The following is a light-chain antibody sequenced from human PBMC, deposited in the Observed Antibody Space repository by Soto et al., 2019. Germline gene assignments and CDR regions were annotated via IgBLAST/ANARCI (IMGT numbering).Light chain of an antibody. CDR2: DTS. Sequence: EIALTQSPATLSLSPGERATLSCWASQSVSNYLAWYQQKPGQAPRLLIYDTSNRATGIPARFTGSGSGTDFTLTISSLEPEDFAIYYCQQRSNWPPTFGQGTRLEMK. J-gene: IGKJ5*01. CDR3: QQRSNWPPT. V-gene: IGKV3-11*01. CDR1: QSVSNY.